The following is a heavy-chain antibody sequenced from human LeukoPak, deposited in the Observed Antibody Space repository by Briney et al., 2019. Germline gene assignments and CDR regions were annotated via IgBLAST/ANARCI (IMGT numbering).Heavy chain of an antibody. J-gene: IGHJ4*01. CDR1: GFTFSSYS. D-gene: IGHD7-27*01. Sequence: PGGSLRLSCAASGFTFSSYSMNWVRQAPGKGLEWVSSISSSSSYIYYADSVKGRFTISRDNAKNSLYLQMNSLRAEDTAVYYCARDRRWLTGAPDYWGQEPWSPSPQ. CDR2: ISSSSSYI. CDR3: ARDRRWLTGAPDY. V-gene: IGHV3-21*01.